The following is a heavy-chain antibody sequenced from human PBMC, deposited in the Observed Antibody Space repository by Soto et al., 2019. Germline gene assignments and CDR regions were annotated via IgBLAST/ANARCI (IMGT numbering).Heavy chain of an antibody. V-gene: IGHV4-30-2*01. J-gene: IGHJ4*02. CDR3: ARGDYGDYGLYFDY. CDR1: GGSISSGGYS. CDR2: IYHSGST. Sequence: NPSETLSLTCAVSGGSISSGGYSWSWIRQPPGKGLEWIGYIYHSGSTYYNPSLKSRVTISVDRSKNQFSLKLSSVTAADTAVYYCARGDYGDYGLYFDYWGQGTLVTVSS. D-gene: IGHD4-17*01.